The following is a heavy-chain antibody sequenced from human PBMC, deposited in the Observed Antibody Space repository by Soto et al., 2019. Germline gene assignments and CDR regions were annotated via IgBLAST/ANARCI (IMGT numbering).Heavy chain of an antibody. CDR1: GFTFGSYA. D-gene: IGHD4-17*01. V-gene: IGHV3-30-3*01. CDR2: ISYDGSNK. Sequence: GGSLRLSCAASGFTFGSYAMHWVRQAPGKGLEWVAVISYDGSNKYYADSVKGRFTISRDNSKNTLYLQMNSLRAEDTAVYYCARVSYGDYVFFDYWGQGTLVTVSS. J-gene: IGHJ4*02. CDR3: ARVSYGDYVFFDY.